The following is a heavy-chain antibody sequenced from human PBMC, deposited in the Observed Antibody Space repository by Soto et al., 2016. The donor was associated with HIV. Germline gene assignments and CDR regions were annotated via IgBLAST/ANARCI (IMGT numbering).Heavy chain of an antibody. CDR2: INWNGNST. CDR1: GFTLDDYG. Sequence: EVQLVESGGGVVRPGGSLRLSCTASGFTLDDYGMSWVRQAPGKGLEWVSAINWNGNSTDYAVTVKGRFTISRDNAKNSVYLQMDSLRADDTALYYCARGXFDVWGQGTMVSVSS. CDR3: ARGXFDV. J-gene: IGHJ3*01. V-gene: IGHV3-20*04.